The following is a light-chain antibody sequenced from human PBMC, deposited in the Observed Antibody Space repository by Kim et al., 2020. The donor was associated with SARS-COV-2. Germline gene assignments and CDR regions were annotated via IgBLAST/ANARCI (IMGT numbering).Light chain of an antibody. CDR2: EVN. V-gene: IGLV2-23*02. CDR1: SSDVGRYNL. CDR3: SSFAGSMTLI. Sequence: GQSVTISCTGTSSDVGRYNLFSWYQQHPGRAPKLMIYEVNKRHSGVSNRFSGSKSGNTASLTISGLQSEDEADYYCSSFAGSMTLIFGGGTQLTVL. J-gene: IGLJ2*01.